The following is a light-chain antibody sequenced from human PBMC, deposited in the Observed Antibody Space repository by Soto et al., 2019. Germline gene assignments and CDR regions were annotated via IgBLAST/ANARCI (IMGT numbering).Light chain of an antibody. CDR3: QQYNNWLYT. V-gene: IGKV3-15*01. Sequence: ERVMTQSPATLSVSPGERATLSCRASQTVDINLAWYQMKPGQAPRLLIYGASTRATGVPARFSGSGSGTEFTLTISSLQSEDSAVYYCQQYNNWLYTFGQGTKVEIK. J-gene: IGKJ2*01. CDR1: QTVDIN. CDR2: GAS.